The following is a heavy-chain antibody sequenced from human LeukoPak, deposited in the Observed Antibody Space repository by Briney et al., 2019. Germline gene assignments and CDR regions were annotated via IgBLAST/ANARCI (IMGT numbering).Heavy chain of an antibody. J-gene: IGHJ1*01. D-gene: IGHD2-15*01. CDR2: IYYSGST. Sequence: PSETLSLTCTVSGGSISSPSYYWGWIRQPPGKGLEWIGSIYYSGSTYYNPSLKSRVTISVDTSKNQFSLKLSSVTAADTALYYCARQGGCSGGSCYPRSEYFQHWGQGTLVTVSS. V-gene: IGHV4-39*07. CDR3: ARQGGCSGGSCYPRSEYFQH. CDR1: GGSISSPSYY.